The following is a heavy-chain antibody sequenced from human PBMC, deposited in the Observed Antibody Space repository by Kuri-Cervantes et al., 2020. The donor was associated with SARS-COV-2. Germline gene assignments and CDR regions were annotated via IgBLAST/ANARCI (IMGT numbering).Heavy chain of an antibody. CDR2: IYYSGST. J-gene: IGHJ4*02. CDR3: ARRNSPYSSSSYYFDY. V-gene: IGHV4-39*01. Sequence: GSQRLSCTVSGGSISSSSYYWGWIRQPPGKGLEWIGSIYYSGSTYYNPSLKSRVTISVDTSKNQFSLKLSSVTAADTAVYYCARRNSPYSSSSYYFDYWGQGTMVTVSS. D-gene: IGHD6-13*01. CDR1: GGSISSSSYY.